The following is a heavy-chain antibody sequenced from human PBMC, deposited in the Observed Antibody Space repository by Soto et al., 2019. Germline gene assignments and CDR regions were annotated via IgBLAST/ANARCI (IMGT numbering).Heavy chain of an antibody. J-gene: IGHJ3*02. D-gene: IGHD3-22*01. CDR2: IIPIFGTA. CDR1: GGTFSSYA. CDR3: AIPVYDSSGYYSDAFDI. V-gene: IGHV1-69*13. Sequence: SVKVSCKASGGTFSSYAISWVRQAPGQGLEWMGGIIPIFGTANYAQKFQGRVTITADESTSTAYMELSSLRSEETAVYYCAIPVYDSSGYYSDAFDIWGQGTMVTVSS.